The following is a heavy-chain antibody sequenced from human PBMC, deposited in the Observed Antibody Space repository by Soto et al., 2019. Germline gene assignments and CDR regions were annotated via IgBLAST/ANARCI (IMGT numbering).Heavy chain of an antibody. CDR1: GFTFSDYY. D-gene: IGHD3-3*01. Sequence: GGSLRLSCAASGFTFSDYYMSWIRQAPGKGLEWVSYISSSSYTNYADSVKGRFTISRDNAKNSLYLQMNSLRAEDTAVYYCASGTYYDFWSGYSAGDYWGQGTLVTVSS. CDR2: ISSSSYT. V-gene: IGHV3-11*06. CDR3: ASGTYYDFWSGYSAGDY. J-gene: IGHJ4*02.